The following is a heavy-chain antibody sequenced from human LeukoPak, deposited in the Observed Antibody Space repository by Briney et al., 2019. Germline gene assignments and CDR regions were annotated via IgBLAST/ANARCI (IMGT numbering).Heavy chain of an antibody. V-gene: IGHV3-21*01. CDR1: GFTFSSYS. CDR2: ISSSSSYI. Sequence: PGGSLRLSCAASGFTFSSYSMNWVRQAPGKGLEWVSSISSSSSYIYYADSVKGRFTISRDNAKNSLYLQMNSLRAEDTAVYYCARMLRSGTYYFDSWGQGTLVTVSS. D-gene: IGHD1-1*01. CDR3: ARMLRSGTYYFDS. J-gene: IGHJ4*02.